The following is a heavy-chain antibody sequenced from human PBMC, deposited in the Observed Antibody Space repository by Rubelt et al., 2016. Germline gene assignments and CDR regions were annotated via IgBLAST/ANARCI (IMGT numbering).Heavy chain of an antibody. J-gene: IGHJ6*02. D-gene: IGHD5-18*01. CDR2: INAGNGNT. Sequence: LEWMGWINAGNGNTKYSQKFQGRVTITRDTSASTAYMELSSLRSEDTAVYYCAREYSYGYFRDGMDVWGQGTTVTVSS. V-gene: IGHV1-3*01. CDR3: AREYSYGYFRDGMDV.